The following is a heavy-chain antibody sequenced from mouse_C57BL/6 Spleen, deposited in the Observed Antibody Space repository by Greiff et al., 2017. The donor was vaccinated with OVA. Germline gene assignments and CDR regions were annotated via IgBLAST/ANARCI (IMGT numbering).Heavy chain of an antibody. J-gene: IGHJ4*01. CDR3: ARIYYDYGYYAMDY. D-gene: IGHD2-4*01. CDR1: GYTFTSYW. CDR2: IYPGSGST. Sequence: VQLQQPGAELVKPGASVKMSCKASGYTFTSYWITWVKQRPGQGLEWIGDIYPGSGSTNYNEKFKSKATLTVDTSSSTAYMQLSSLTSEDSAVYYCARIYYDYGYYAMDYWGQGTSVTVSS. V-gene: IGHV1-55*01.